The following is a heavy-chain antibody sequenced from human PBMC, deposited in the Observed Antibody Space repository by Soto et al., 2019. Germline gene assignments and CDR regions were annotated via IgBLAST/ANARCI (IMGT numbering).Heavy chain of an antibody. CDR3: WYYYDSSGYYFPFDY. Sequence: GGSLRLSCAASGFTFSNAWMNWVRQAPGKGLEWVGRIKSKTDGGTTDYAAPVKGRITISRDDSKNTLYLQMNSLKTEDTAVYYCWYYYDSSGYYFPFDYWGQGTLVTVSS. CDR2: IKSKTDGGTT. J-gene: IGHJ4*02. V-gene: IGHV3-15*07. CDR1: GFTFSNAW. D-gene: IGHD3-22*01.